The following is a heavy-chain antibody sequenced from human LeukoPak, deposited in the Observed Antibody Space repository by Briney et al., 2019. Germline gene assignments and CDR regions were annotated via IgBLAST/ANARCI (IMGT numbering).Heavy chain of an antibody. V-gene: IGHV1-2*02. CDR1: GYTFTGYY. J-gene: IGHJ4*02. D-gene: IGHD5-18*01. Sequence: ASVKVSCKASGYTFTGYYMHWVRQAPGQGLEWMGWINPNSGGTNYAQKFQGRVTMTRDTSISTAYMELRSLRSDDTAVYYCARDFLQLWPSPGFDYWGQGTLVTVSS. CDR3: ARDFLQLWPSPGFDY. CDR2: INPNSGGT.